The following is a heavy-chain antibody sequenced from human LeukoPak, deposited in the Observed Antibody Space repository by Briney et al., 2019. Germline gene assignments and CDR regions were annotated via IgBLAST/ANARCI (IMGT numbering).Heavy chain of an antibody. CDR3: ARGSVCYSGSYYALWVRAFDI. Sequence: PSETLSLTCAVYGGSFSGYYWSWIRQPPGKGLEWIGEINHSGSTNYNPSLKSRVTISVDTSTNQFSLKLSSVTAADTAVYYCARGSVCYSGSYYALWVRAFDIWGQGTMVTVSS. J-gene: IGHJ3*02. D-gene: IGHD1-26*01. V-gene: IGHV4-34*01. CDR2: INHSGST. CDR1: GGSFSGYY.